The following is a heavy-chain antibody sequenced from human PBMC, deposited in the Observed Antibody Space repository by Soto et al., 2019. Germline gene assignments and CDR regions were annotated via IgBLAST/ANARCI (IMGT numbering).Heavy chain of an antibody. CDR3: AKDLVIGGSYYGPARYYYGMDV. V-gene: IGHV3-30*18. CDR2: ISYDGSNK. Sequence: GGSLRLSCAASGFTFSSYGMHWVRQAPGKGLEWVAVISYDGSNKYYADSVKGRFTISRDNSKNTLYLQMNSLRAEDTAVYYCAKDLVIGGSYYGPARYYYGMDVWGQGTTVTVSS. D-gene: IGHD1-26*01. J-gene: IGHJ6*02. CDR1: GFTFSSYG.